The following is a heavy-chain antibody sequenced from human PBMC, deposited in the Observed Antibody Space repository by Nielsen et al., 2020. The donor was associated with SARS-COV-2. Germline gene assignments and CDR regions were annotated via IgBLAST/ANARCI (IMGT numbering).Heavy chain of an antibody. V-gene: IGHV3-66*01. CDR1: GFIVSKNY. CDR2: IFSDGST. D-gene: IGHD3-3*01. Sequence: GESLKISCAASGFIVSKNYMNWVRQAPGKGLEWVSVIFSDGSTCYADSVKGRFTISRDTSRNTLFLQMNSLRDEDTGVYYCARDGVGYYYYMDVWGKGTTVTVSS. J-gene: IGHJ6*03. CDR3: ARDGVGYYYYMDV.